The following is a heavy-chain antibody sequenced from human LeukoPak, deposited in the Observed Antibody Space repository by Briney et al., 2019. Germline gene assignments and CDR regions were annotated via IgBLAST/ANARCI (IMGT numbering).Heavy chain of an antibody. CDR2: ISSSSSTI. J-gene: IGHJ4*02. CDR1: GFTFSSYS. D-gene: IGHD1-26*01. CDR3: ARGAINSGSYDAYFDY. V-gene: IGHV3-48*01. Sequence: GGSLRLSCAASGFTFSSYSTNWVRQAPGKGLEWVSYISSSSSTIYYADSVKGRFTISRDNAKNSLYLQMNSLRAEDTAVYYCARGAINSGSYDAYFDYWGQGTLVTVSS.